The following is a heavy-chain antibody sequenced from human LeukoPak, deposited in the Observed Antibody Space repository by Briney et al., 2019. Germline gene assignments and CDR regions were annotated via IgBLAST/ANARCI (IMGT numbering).Heavy chain of an antibody. CDR1: GYTFTVYY. D-gene: IGHD6-13*01. CDR3: ARGEALYSSSWYLTTEGFDP. V-gene: IGHV1-2*02. CDR2: INPNSGGT. J-gene: IGHJ5*02. Sequence: ASVKVSCKASGYTFTVYYMHWVRQAPGQGLEWMGWINPNSGGTNYAQKFQGRVTMTRDTSISTAYVELSRLRSDDTAVYYCARGEALYSSSWYLTTEGFDPWGQGTLVTVSS.